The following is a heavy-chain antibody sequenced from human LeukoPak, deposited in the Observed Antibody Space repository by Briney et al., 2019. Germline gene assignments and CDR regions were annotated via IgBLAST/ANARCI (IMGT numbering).Heavy chain of an antibody. CDR3: VHTDPRYCSGGSCLRNWFDP. D-gene: IGHD2-15*01. J-gene: IGHJ5*02. Sequence: SGPTLVKPTQTLTLTCTFSGFSLSTGAVGVGWIRQPPGKALEWLALRYWTDDKRYSPSLKSRLTITKDTSKNQVVLTMTNMDPVDTATYYCVHTDPRYCSGGSCLRNWFDPWGQGTLVTVSS. V-gene: IGHV2-5*01. CDR2: RYWTDDK. CDR1: GFSLSTGAVG.